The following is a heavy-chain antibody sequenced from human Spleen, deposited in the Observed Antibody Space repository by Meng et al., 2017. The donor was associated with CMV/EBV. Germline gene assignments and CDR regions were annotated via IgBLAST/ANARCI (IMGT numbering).Heavy chain of an antibody. CDR1: GFTFSSYT. CDR3: ARDVWEYTSSYFDY. J-gene: IGHJ4*02. CDR2: ITYDGSNK. V-gene: IGHV3-30-3*01. Sequence: ASGFTFSSYTLHWVRQAPGKGLEWVAIITYDGSNKYYADSVKDRFTISRDNSKNTLYLQMHNLRPEDTAVYYCARDVWEYTSSYFDYWGQGTLVTVSS. D-gene: IGHD6-6*01.